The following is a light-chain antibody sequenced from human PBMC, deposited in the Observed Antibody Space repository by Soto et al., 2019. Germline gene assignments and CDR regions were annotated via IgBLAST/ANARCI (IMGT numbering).Light chain of an antibody. Sequence: EIVMTQSPATRSVSPGERATLSCRASQSISSNLAWYQQKPGKAPSLMISGASTRATGFPARFSGSGSGTDFPLAISSLQSEYFGDYYCQQYDNRPKTFDQGTNVELK. CDR1: QSISSN. CDR2: GAS. V-gene: IGKV3-15*01. J-gene: IGKJ1*01. CDR3: QQYDNRPKT.